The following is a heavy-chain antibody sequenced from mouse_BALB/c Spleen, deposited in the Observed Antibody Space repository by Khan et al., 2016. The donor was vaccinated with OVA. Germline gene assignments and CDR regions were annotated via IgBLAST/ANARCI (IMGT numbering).Heavy chain of an antibody. J-gene: IGHJ3*01. CDR3: ARLAYYYDSEGFAY. CDR2: VSTGGGYT. CDR1: GFTFSTYG. Sequence: EVELVESGGDLVKPGGSLKLSCAASGFTFSTYGMSWVRQTPDKRLEWVATVSTGGGYTYYPDSVKGRFTISRDNAKNTLYLQMSSLKSEDTAMLYCARLAYYYDSEGFAYWGQGTLVTVSA. V-gene: IGHV5-6*01. D-gene: IGHD1-1*01.